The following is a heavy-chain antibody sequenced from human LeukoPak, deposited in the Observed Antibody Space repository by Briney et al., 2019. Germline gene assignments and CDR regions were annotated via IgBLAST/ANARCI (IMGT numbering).Heavy chain of an antibody. CDR3: MRVGGFASAWDEDFYYYGMDV. V-gene: IGHV4-39*01. J-gene: IGHJ6*02. CDR1: GGSISSSSYH. D-gene: IGHD1-26*01. CDR2: IYYSGST. Sequence: PSETLSLTCTVSGGSISSSSYHWGWIRQTPGKGLEWIGNIYYSGSTQYNPSLKSRVTISVDTSKNQFSLRLTSVTAADTAVYYCMRVGGFASAWDEDFYYYGMDVWGQGTTVTVSS.